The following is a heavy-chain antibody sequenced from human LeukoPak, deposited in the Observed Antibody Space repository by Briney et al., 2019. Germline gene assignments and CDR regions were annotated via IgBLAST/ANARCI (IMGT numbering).Heavy chain of an antibody. V-gene: IGHV1-2*02. CDR1: GYTFSGYY. D-gene: IGHD1-1*01. CDR2: INPNSGGT. CDR3: AREAETTLNWFDP. J-gene: IGHJ5*02. Sequence: ASVKVSCKASGYTFSGYYMHWVRLAPGQGLEWMGWINPNSGGTKFAQKFQGRVTMTRDTSISTAYMELSRLRSDDTAVYYCAREAETTLNWFDPWGQGTLVTVSS.